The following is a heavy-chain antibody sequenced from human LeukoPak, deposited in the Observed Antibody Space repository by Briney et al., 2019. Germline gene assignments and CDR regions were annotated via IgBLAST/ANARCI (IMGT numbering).Heavy chain of an antibody. CDR3: ARRRVGTTFYYYYYMDV. CDR2: INHSGST. CDR1: GESFIHNY. V-gene: IGHV4-34*01. D-gene: IGHD1-26*01. J-gene: IGHJ6*03. Sequence: SETLSLTCAVYGESFIHNYWTWIRQPPGKGLEWIGEINHSGSTNYNPSLKSRVTMSVDRAKNQFSLNLSSVTAADTAVYYCARRRVGTTFYYYYYMDVWGKGTTVTISS.